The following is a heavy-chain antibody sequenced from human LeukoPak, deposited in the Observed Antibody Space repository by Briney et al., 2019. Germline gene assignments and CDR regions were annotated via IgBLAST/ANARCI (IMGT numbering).Heavy chain of an antibody. V-gene: IGHV3-48*03. J-gene: IGHJ6*02. CDR2: ISVRAGTI. D-gene: IGHD3-22*01. Sequence: GXSXXXXCXASXFGFGQYEMNWVRQAPGKGLEWLAYISVRAGTIYYGDSAEGRFTISRDDAKNSLYLQMNGLRVEDTAIYYCAKDFPHYYEVPHGMDVWGQGTTVTV. CDR3: AKDFPHYYEVPHGMDV. CDR1: XFGFGQYE.